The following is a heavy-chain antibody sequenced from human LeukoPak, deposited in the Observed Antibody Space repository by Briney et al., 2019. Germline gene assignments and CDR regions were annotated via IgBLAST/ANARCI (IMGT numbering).Heavy chain of an antibody. Sequence: PSETLSLTCAVYGGSFSGYYWSWIRQPPGKGLEWIGEINHSGSTNYNPSLKSRVTVSVDTSKNQFSPKLSSVTAADTAVYYCARALCYDILTGYYEPLDAFDIWGQGTMVTVSS. CDR2: INHSGST. J-gene: IGHJ3*02. CDR1: GGSFSGYY. V-gene: IGHV4-34*01. D-gene: IGHD3-9*01. CDR3: ARALCYDILTGYYEPLDAFDI.